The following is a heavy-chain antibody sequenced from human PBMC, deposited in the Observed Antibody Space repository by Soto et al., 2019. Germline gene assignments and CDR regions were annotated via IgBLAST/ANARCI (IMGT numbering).Heavy chain of an antibody. D-gene: IGHD2-2*01. CDR3: ARGGIYCSSTSCYVYYYYYMDV. Sequence: GGSLRLSCAASGFTFSSYGMHWVRQAPGKGLEWVAVIWYDGSNKYYADSVKGRFTISRDNSKNTLYLQMNSLRAEDTAVYYCARGGIYCSSTSCYVYYYYYMDVWGKGTTVTVSS. CDR2: IWYDGSNK. CDR1: GFTFSSYG. V-gene: IGHV3-33*01. J-gene: IGHJ6*03.